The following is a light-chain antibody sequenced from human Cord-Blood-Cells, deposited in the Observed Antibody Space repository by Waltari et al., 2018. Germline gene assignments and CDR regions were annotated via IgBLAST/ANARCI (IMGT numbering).Light chain of an antibody. CDR1: RSVLYSSNNKNY. CDR3: QQYYSTPYT. CDR2: WAS. J-gene: IGKJ2*01. Sequence: DIVMTQSPDSLAVSLGEGATINCKSSRSVLYSSNNKNYLAWYQQKPGQPPKLLIYWASTRESGVPDRFSGSGSGTDSTLTISSLQAEDVAVYYCQQYYSTPYTFGQGTKLEIK. V-gene: IGKV4-1*01.